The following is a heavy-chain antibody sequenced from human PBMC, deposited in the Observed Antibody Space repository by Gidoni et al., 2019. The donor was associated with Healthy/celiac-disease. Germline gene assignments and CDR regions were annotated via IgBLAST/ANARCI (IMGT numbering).Heavy chain of an antibody. CDR3: ARVVVAATPSKYYFDY. D-gene: IGHD2-15*01. Sequence: QLQLQESGPGLVKPSETLSLTCTVPGGSISSSSYYWGWIRQPPGKGLEWIGSIYYSGSTYYNPSLKSRVTISVDTSKNQFSLKLSSVTAADTAVYYCARVVVAATPSKYYFDYWGQGTLVTVSS. V-gene: IGHV4-39*01. CDR1: GGSISSSSYY. J-gene: IGHJ4*02. CDR2: IYYSGST.